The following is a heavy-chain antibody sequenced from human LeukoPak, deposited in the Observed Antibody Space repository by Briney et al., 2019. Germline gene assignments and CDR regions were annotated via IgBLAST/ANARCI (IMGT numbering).Heavy chain of an antibody. J-gene: IGHJ4*02. CDR1: GYTFTGYY. D-gene: IGHD3-10*01. CDR2: INPNSGGT. Sequence: GASVKVSCKASGYTFTGYYMHWVRQAPGQGLEWMGWINPNSGGTNYAQKFQGWVTMTRDTSISTAYMELSRLRSDDTAVYYCARADNYYGSGSYPNPFDYWGQGTLVTVSS. CDR3: ARADNYYGSGSYPNPFDY. V-gene: IGHV1-2*04.